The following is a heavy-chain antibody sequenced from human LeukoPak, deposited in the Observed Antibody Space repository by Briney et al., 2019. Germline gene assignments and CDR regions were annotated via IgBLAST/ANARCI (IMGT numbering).Heavy chain of an antibody. Sequence: KASETLSLTCTVSGGSISSYYWSWIRQPPGKGLEWIGYIYYSGSTNYNPSLKSRVTISVDTSKNQFSLKLSSVTAADTAVYYCAREQQQLAYFDYWGQGTLVTVSS. V-gene: IGHV4-59*12. CDR1: GGSISSYY. CDR3: AREQQQLAYFDY. D-gene: IGHD6-13*01. CDR2: IYYSGST. J-gene: IGHJ4*02.